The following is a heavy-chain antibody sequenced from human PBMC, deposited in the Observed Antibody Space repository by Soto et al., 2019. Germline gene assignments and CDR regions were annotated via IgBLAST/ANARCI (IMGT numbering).Heavy chain of an antibody. Sequence: ASVKVSCKASGYTFTSYGISWVRQAPGQGLEWMGWISAYNGNTNYAQKLQGRVTMTTDTSTSTAYMELRSLRSDDTAVYYCARDSEGHLSSSWPDDAFDIWGQGTMVTVSS. CDR3: ARDSEGHLSSSWPDDAFDI. D-gene: IGHD6-13*01. CDR1: GYTFTSYG. CDR2: ISAYNGNT. V-gene: IGHV1-18*01. J-gene: IGHJ3*02.